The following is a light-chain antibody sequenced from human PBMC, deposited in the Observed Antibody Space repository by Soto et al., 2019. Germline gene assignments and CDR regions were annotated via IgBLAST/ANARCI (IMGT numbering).Light chain of an antibody. CDR2: GAS. V-gene: IGKV3-20*01. Sequence: IVLTQSPGTLSLSPGERTTLSCRASQSISRYLAWYQQKPGQAPRLLIYGASSRASGIPDRFSGSGSGTDFTLSISRLEPEDFAVYYCQQYGSSPRTFGQGTKVDIK. CDR3: QQYGSSPRT. CDR1: QSISRY. J-gene: IGKJ1*01.